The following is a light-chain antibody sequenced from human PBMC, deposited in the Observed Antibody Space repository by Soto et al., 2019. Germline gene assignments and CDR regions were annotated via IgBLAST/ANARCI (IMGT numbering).Light chain of an antibody. CDR3: QQYGSSGK. CDR2: GAS. J-gene: IGKJ1*01. V-gene: IGKV3-20*01. Sequence: IVLTHSPGTLSLSPGERATLSCRASQRVSSGYVAWYQQKPGQAPRLLIYGASSRATGIPDRFSGSGSGTDFTLTISRLEPEDFAVYYCQQYGSSGKFGQGTKVDIK. CDR1: QRVSSGY.